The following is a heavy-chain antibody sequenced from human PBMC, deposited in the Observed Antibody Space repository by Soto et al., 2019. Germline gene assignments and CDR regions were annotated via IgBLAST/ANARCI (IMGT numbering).Heavy chain of an antibody. CDR1: GYVITNGHR. CDR3: TRIYCTTTSCFINGMDV. V-gene: IGHV4-38-2*01. J-gene: IGHJ6*02. CDR2: ISHSGDT. D-gene: IGHD2-2*01. Sequence: PSETLSLTVAASGYVITNGHRWGCIRPPPGKDLEWIGPISHSGDTYDNPSLKSRVTISIDTAKNHLSLILSSVTAADTATYYCTRIYCTTTSCFINGMDVWGQGTTVT.